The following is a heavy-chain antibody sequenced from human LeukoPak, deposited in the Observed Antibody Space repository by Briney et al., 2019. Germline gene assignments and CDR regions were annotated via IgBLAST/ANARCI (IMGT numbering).Heavy chain of an antibody. V-gene: IGHV3-21*01. Sequence: GGPLRLSCAASGFTFSSYSMNWVRQAPGKGLEWVSSISSSSSYIYYADSVKGRFTISRDNAKNSLYLQMNSLRAEDTAVYYCARDSPDYYDYLLHAFDIWGQGTMVTVSS. J-gene: IGHJ3*02. D-gene: IGHD3-22*01. CDR2: ISSSSSYI. CDR3: ARDSPDYYDYLLHAFDI. CDR1: GFTFSSYS.